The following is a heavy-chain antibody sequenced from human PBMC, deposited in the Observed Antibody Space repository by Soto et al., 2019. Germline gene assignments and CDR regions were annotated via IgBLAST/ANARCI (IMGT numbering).Heavy chain of an antibody. Sequence: QVQLVQSGGEVKKPGASVKVSCKASGYTFTTSGVSWVRQAPGQGLEWMGWVSGYKGNTKYEEKFHDRVTMTTDTSTSTAYLELRSLTTDDTAVYYCARAGELPYYYYGMDVWGQGTTVIVSS. CDR2: VSGYKGNT. V-gene: IGHV1-18*01. J-gene: IGHJ6*02. D-gene: IGHD1-7*01. CDR1: GYTFTTSG. CDR3: ARAGELPYYYYGMDV.